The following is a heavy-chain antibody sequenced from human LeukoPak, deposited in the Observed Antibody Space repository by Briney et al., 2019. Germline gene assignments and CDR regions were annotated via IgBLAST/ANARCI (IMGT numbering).Heavy chain of an antibody. CDR1: GGTFSSYA. CDR2: IIPIFGTA. Sequence: SVKVSCKASGGTFSSYAISWVRQASGQGLEWMGGIIPIFGTANYAQKFQGRVTITADESTSTAYMELSSLRSEDTAVYYCARAPAMVANYFDYWGQGTLVTVSS. J-gene: IGHJ4*02. V-gene: IGHV1-69*13. D-gene: IGHD5-18*01. CDR3: ARAPAMVANYFDY.